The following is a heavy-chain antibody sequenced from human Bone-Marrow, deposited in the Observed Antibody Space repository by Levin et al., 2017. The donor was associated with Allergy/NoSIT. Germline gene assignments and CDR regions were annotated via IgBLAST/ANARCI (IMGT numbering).Heavy chain of an antibody. J-gene: IGHJ4*02. CDR3: ARADGSIAAAGTLGY. Sequence: HSGGSLRLSCAASGFTFSSYAMHWVRQAPGKGLEWVAVISYDGSNKYYADSVKGRFTISRDNSKNTLYLQMNSLRAEDTAVYYCARADGSIAAAGTLGYWGQGTLVTVSS. V-gene: IGHV3-30-3*01. D-gene: IGHD6-13*01. CDR2: ISYDGSNK. CDR1: GFTFSSYA.